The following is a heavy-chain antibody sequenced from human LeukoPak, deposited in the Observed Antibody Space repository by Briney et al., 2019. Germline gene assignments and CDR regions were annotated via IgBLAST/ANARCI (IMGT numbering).Heavy chain of an antibody. J-gene: IGHJ4*02. CDR2: IYYSGST. Sequence: SETLSLTCTVSGGSISSYYWSWIRQPPGKGLEWIGYIYYSGSTYYNPSLKSRVTISVDTSKNQFSLKLSSVTAADTAVYYCARVVHYYDSSDLTGTFDYWGQGTLVTVSS. D-gene: IGHD3-22*01. CDR1: GGSISSYY. CDR3: ARVVHYYDSSDLTGTFDY. V-gene: IGHV4-59*12.